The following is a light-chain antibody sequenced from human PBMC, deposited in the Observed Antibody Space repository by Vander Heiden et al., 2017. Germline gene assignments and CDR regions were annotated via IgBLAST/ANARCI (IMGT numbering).Light chain of an antibody. CDR2: EVN. V-gene: IGLV2-8*01. J-gene: IGLJ2*01. CDR3: SSYAGSSYFGVL. Sequence: SALTQPPSASGSPGHAVTVSCTGTSSAVGDFNYVSWYQQHPGKVPQLMLYEVNKRPPGVPARCSGSKSGNTASLTVSGLQDEDEADYYCSSYAGSSYFGVLFGGGTKLTVL. CDR1: SSAVGDFNY.